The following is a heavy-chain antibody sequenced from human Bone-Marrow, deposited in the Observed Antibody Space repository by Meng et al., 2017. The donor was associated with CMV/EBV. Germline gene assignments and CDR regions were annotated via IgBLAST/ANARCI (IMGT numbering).Heavy chain of an antibody. Sequence: ASGFTFDDSGMAWVRQAPGKGLEWVSGINWNGGSTGYADSVKGRFTISRDNAKNSLYLQMNSLRAEDTALYYCARDPYCGGDCYFDYWGQGTLVTVSS. D-gene: IGHD2-21*01. CDR1: GFTFDDSG. CDR2: INWNGGST. CDR3: ARDPYCGGDCYFDY. J-gene: IGHJ4*02. V-gene: IGHV3-20*03.